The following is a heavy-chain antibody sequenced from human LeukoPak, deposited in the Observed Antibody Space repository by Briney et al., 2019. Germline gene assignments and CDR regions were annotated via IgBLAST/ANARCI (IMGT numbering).Heavy chain of an antibody. V-gene: IGHV3-30*02. CDR3: AKRDGGTELDY. CDR2: IQPNGNDK. D-gene: IGHD5-24*01. CDR1: GFTFKNYG. J-gene: IGHJ4*02. Sequence: GGSLRLSCAASGFTFKNYGMHGVRQAPGKGLEWVALIQPNGNDKYYGNSVKGRFTVTRDNSKNTLYLQLNSLRAEDTALYYCAKRDGGTELDYWGQGTLVTVSS.